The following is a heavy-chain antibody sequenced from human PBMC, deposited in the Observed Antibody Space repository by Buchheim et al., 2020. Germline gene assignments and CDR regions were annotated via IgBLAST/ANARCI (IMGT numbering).Heavy chain of an antibody. CDR1: GGSISTSY. Sequence: QVQLQESGPGLVEPSETLSLTCTVSGGSISTSYWSWIRQPPGKGLEWIGYIYDSGSTNYNPSLKSRVTISVDTSKSTFSLGLNSVTAADTAVYFCAKLRFYDVLTGYSQVFYFDSWGQGTL. CDR2: IYDSGST. CDR3: AKLRFYDVLTGYSQVFYFDS. J-gene: IGHJ4*02. D-gene: IGHD3-9*01. V-gene: IGHV4-59*13.